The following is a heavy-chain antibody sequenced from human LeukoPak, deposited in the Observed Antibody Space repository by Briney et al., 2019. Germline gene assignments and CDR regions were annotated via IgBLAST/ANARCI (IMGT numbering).Heavy chain of an antibody. J-gene: IGHJ4*02. CDR3: ARRGSSGWSRGPYFDY. V-gene: IGHV5-51*01. Sequence: GESLKISCKGSGYSFTSYWIGWVRQMPGKGLEWMGIIYPGDSDTRYSPSFQGQVTISADKSISTAYLQWSSLKASDTAIYYGARRGSSGWSRGPYFDYWGQGTLVTVSS. CDR1: GYSFTSYW. D-gene: IGHD6-19*01. CDR2: IYPGDSDT.